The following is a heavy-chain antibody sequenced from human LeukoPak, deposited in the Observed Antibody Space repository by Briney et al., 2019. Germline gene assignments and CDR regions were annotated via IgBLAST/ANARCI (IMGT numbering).Heavy chain of an antibody. CDR3: AKGGSSSWHSFDY. CDR1: GFTFTNYA. V-gene: IGHV3-23*01. Sequence: GGSLRLSCAASGFTFTNYAMSWLRQAPGKGLEWVSTIGRDGTNTYYADSVKGRFTISRDTSKNTLYLQMESLSAEDTAVYYCAKGGSSSWHSFDYWGQGTLVTVSS. D-gene: IGHD6-13*01. J-gene: IGHJ4*02. CDR2: IGRDGTNT.